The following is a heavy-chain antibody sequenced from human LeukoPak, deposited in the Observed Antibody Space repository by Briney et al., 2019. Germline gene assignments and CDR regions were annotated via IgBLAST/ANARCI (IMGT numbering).Heavy chain of an antibody. V-gene: IGHV4-4*09. D-gene: IGHD6-19*01. CDR1: GGSIGTYY. CDR3: ARERSSGYYWFDP. J-gene: IGHJ5*02. CDR2: IYVTGT. Sequence: PSETMSLTCTVSGGSIGTYYWSWIRQSPGKGLEWIGYIYVTGTRYNPYLQSRVTISVDRSRNQFFLKMSSVTAADTAVYYCARERSSGYYWFDPWGRGILVTVSS.